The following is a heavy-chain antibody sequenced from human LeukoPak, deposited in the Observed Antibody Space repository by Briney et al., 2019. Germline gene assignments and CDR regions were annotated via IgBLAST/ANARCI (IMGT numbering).Heavy chain of an antibody. CDR1: GFTFSSYW. Sequence: PGGSLRLSCAASGFTFSSYWMSWVRQAPGKGLEWVANIKKDGSEKYYVDSVKGRFTISRDSAKTSLYLQMNTLRAEDTAVYHCAKGGSSSWDYFDYWGQGTLVTVSS. D-gene: IGHD6-13*01. V-gene: IGHV3-7*03. CDR3: AKGGSSSWDYFDY. J-gene: IGHJ4*02. CDR2: IKKDGSEK.